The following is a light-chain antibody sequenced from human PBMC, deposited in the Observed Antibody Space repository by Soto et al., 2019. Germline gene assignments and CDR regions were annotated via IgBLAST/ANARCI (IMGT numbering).Light chain of an antibody. Sequence: EIVLTQSPGTLSLSPGERATLSCRASQSVSSSYLAWYQQKPGQAPRLLIYGASSSATGIPDRFSGSGSGTDFTLTISRLAPEDFAVYYCQQYGSSPTFGGGTKVEIK. CDR3: QQYGSSPT. CDR2: GAS. CDR1: QSVSSSY. J-gene: IGKJ4*01. V-gene: IGKV3-20*01.